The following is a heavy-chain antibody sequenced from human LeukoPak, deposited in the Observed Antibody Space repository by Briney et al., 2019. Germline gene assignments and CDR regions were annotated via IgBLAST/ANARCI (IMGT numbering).Heavy chain of an antibody. CDR2: ITGGGNNP. V-gene: IGHV3-23*01. D-gene: IGHD7-27*01. CDR1: GFTFSSYW. CDR3: TQGSWGDD. Sequence: PGGSLRLSCAASGFTFSSYWMSWVRQAPGKGLEWVSTITGGGNNPYYADSVKGRFTISRDNSKNTVYLQMNSLRAEDTAVYYCTQGSWGDDWGQGTLVTVSS. J-gene: IGHJ4*02.